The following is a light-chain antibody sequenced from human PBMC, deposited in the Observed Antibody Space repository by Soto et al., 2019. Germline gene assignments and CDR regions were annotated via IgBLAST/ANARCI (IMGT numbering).Light chain of an antibody. V-gene: IGKV3-20*01. J-gene: IGKJ3*01. CDR3: QQYGSSPPAFT. CDR1: QTILSN. Sequence: EIVMTQSPATLSVSPGERATLSCRASQTILSNLAWYQQKPGQAPRLLIYGASTRATGIPDRFSGSGSGTDFTLTISRLEPEDFAVYYCQQYGSSPPAFTFGPGTKVDIK. CDR2: GAS.